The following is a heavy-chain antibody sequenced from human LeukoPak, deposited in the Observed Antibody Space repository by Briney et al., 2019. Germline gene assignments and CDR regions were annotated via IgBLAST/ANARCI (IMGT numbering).Heavy chain of an antibody. D-gene: IGHD4-11*01. CDR1: GGSISSYY. CDR2: IYTSGST. CDR3: ARHTSWGTVLDSWLDP. V-gene: IGHV4-4*09. Sequence: SETLSLTCTVSGGSISSYYWSWIRQPPGKGLEWIGYIYTSGSTNYNPSLKSRVTISVDTSKNQFSLKLSSVTAADTAVYYCARHTSWGTVLDSWLDPWGQGTLVTVSS. J-gene: IGHJ5*02.